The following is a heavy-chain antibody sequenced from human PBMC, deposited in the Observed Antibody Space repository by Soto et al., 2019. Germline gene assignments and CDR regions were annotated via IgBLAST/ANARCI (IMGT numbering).Heavy chain of an antibody. Sequence: QVQLQQWGAGLLKPAETLSLTCVVYGGSFSGYYWSWIRQPPGKGLEWIGEIKDGGLTSYSPSLKSRATLSEDTPNNQCSRKLHSVTAADTAGYYCARGQGGVVATHWDQGALVTVSS. V-gene: IGHV4-34*01. CDR2: IKDGGLT. CDR3: ARGQGGVVATH. D-gene: IGHD5-12*01. J-gene: IGHJ4*02. CDR1: GGSFSGYY.